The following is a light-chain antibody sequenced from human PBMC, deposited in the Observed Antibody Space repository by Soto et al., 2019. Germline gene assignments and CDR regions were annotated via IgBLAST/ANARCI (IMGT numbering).Light chain of an antibody. V-gene: IGKV1-5*01. Sequence: DIQMTQSPSTLSASVVDRVTITCRASQSIGSWLAWYQQKPGKAPKLLIYDASSLESGVPSRFSGSGSGTEFTLTISSLQPDDFATYYCQQYDSYSLTFGGGTKVDIK. CDR2: DAS. CDR3: QQYDSYSLT. CDR1: QSIGSW. J-gene: IGKJ4*01.